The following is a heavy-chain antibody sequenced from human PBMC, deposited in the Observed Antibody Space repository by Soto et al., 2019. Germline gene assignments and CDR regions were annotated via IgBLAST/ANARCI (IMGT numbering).Heavy chain of an antibody. CDR2: MNPNSGNT. CDR3: AGGCSSTSCSGRAFDI. V-gene: IGHV1-8*01. D-gene: IGHD2-2*01. CDR1: GYTFTSYD. J-gene: IGHJ3*02. Sequence: QVPLVQSGAEVKKPGASVKVSCKASGYTFTSYDINWVRQATGQGLEWMGWMNPNSGNTGYAQKFQGRVTMTRNTSISTAYMELSSLRSEDTAVYYCAGGCSSTSCSGRAFDIWGQGTMVTVSS.